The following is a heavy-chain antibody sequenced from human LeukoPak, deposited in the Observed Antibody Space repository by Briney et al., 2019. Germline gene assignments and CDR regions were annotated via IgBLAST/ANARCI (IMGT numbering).Heavy chain of an antibody. CDR1: GGSFSGYY. CDR2: INHSGST. Sequence: KSSETLSLTCAVYGGSFSGYYWSWIRQPPGKGLEWIGEINHSGSTNYNPSLKSRVTISVDTSKNQFSLKLSSVTAADTAVYYCAGRITMIVVTNRGFDYWGQGTLVTVS. J-gene: IGHJ4*02. D-gene: IGHD3-22*01. CDR3: AGRITMIVVTNRGFDY. V-gene: IGHV4-34*01.